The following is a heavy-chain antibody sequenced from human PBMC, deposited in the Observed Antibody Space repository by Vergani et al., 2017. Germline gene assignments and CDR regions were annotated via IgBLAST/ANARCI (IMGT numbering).Heavy chain of an antibody. V-gene: IGHV3-11*04. CDR2: ISSSGSTI. Sequence: QVQLVESGGGLVKPGGSLRLSCAASGFTFSDYYMSWIRQAPGKGLEWVSYISSSGSTIYYADSVKGRFTISRDNAKNSLYLQMNSLRAEDTAVYYCARGGYYCSSTSCYARSLDWFDPWGQGTLVTVSS. D-gene: IGHD2-2*01. CDR1: GFTFSDYY. J-gene: IGHJ5*02. CDR3: ARGGYYCSSTSCYARSLDWFDP.